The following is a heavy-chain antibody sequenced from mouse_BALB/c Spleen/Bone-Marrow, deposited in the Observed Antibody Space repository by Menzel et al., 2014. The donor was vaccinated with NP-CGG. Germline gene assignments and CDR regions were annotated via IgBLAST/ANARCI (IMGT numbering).Heavy chain of an antibody. Sequence: VKLVESGAELVRPGASVKLSCNASGYTFTSYWINWVKQRPGQGLEWIGNIYPSDSYTNYNQKFKDKATLTVDKSSSTAYMQLSSPTSEDSAAYYCTRKYGPLYYFDYWGQGPTLTVPS. V-gene: IGHV1-69*02. D-gene: IGHD2-10*02. CDR1: GYTFTSYW. CDR3: TRKYGPLYYFDY. J-gene: IGHJ2*01. CDR2: IYPSDSYT.